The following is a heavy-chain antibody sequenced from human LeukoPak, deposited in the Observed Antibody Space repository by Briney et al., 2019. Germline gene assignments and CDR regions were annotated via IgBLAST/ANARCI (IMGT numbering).Heavy chain of an antibody. V-gene: IGHV3-23*01. D-gene: IGHD3-3*01. J-gene: IGHJ6*02. CDR3: ATRFLEWLSMAHYYYGMDV. CDR1: GFTFSSYA. CDR2: ISGSGGST. Sequence: PGGSLRLSCAASGFTFSSYAMSWGRQAPGQGLEWVSAISGSGGSTYYADSVKGRFTISRDNSKNTLYLQMNSLRAEDTAVYYCATRFLEWLSMAHYYYGMDVWGQGTTVTVSS.